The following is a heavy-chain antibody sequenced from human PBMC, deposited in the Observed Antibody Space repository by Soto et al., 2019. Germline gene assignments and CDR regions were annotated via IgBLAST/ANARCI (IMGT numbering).Heavy chain of an antibody. D-gene: IGHD3-22*01. CDR3: ARSDGNHAYYYDSSGYFDY. Sequence: SVKVSCKASGGTFSSYAISWVRQAPGQGLEWMGGIIPIFGTANYAQKFQGRVTITADESTSTAYMELSSLRSEDTAVYYCARSDGNHAYYYDSSGYFDYWGQGTLVTVSS. V-gene: IGHV1-69*13. CDR2: IIPIFGTA. CDR1: GGTFSSYA. J-gene: IGHJ4*02.